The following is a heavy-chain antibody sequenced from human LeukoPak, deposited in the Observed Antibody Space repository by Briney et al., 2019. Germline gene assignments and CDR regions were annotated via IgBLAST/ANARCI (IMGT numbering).Heavy chain of an antibody. J-gene: IGHJ4*02. Sequence: ASVKVSCKASGYTFTSYGISWVRQAPGQGLEWMGWISAYNGNTNYAQKLQGRVTMTRDTSISTAYMELSRLRSDDTAVYYCASGVWSTTSTTPYWGQGTLVTVSS. D-gene: IGHD3-3*01. CDR2: ISAYNGNT. CDR1: GYTFTSYG. CDR3: ASGVWSTTSTTPY. V-gene: IGHV1-18*01.